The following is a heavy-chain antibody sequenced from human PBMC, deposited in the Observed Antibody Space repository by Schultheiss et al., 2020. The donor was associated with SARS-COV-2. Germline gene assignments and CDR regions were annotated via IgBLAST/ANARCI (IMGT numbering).Heavy chain of an antibody. CDR2: IYYSGST. J-gene: IGHJ4*02. V-gene: IGHV4-38-2*01. Sequence: SETLSLTCAVSGYSISSGSYWGWIRQPPGKGLEWIGYIYYSGSTNYNPSLKSRVTISVDTSKNQFSLRLTSVTAADTAVYYCARRPPYFDYWGQGTLVTVSS. CDR1: GYSISSGSY. CDR3: ARRPPYFDY.